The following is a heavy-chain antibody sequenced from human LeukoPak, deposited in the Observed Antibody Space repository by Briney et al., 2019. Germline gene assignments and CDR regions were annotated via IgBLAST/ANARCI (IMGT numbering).Heavy chain of an antibody. V-gene: IGHV1-2*04. D-gene: IGHD3-22*01. CDR3: ARGGYHDSRGYGWGAFDI. Sequence: ASVKVSCKASGGTFSSYAISWVRQAPGQGLEWMGWNNPNSGGTNYAQKFQGWVTMTRDTSISTAYMELSRLRSDDTAVYYCARGGYHDSRGYGWGAFDIWGQGTMVTVSS. CDR1: GGTFSSYA. CDR2: NNPNSGGT. J-gene: IGHJ3*02.